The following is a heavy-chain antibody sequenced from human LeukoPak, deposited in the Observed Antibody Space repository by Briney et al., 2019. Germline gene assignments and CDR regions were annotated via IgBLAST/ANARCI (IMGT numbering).Heavy chain of an antibody. CDR3: ARSLRSGGSYSEYFQH. Sequence: GESLKISCKGSGYSFTSYWIGWVRQMPGKGLEWMGIIYPGDSDTRYSPSFQGQVTISADKSISTAYLQWSSLKASDTAMYYCARSLRSGGSYSEYFQHWGQGTLVTVSS. D-gene: IGHD1-26*01. CDR1: GYSFTSYW. V-gene: IGHV5-51*01. J-gene: IGHJ1*01. CDR2: IYPGDSDT.